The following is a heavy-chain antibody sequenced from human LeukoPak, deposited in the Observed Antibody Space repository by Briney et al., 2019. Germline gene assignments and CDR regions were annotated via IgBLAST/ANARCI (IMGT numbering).Heavy chain of an antibody. J-gene: IGHJ5*02. CDR3: ARVRVVPAAPPWFDP. Sequence: GGSLRLSCAASGFTFSSYWMSWVRQAPGKGLEWVANINQDGSEKYYVDSVKGRFTISRDNAKNSLYLQMSSLRAEDTAVYYCARVRVVPAAPPWFDPWGQGTLVTVSS. V-gene: IGHV3-7*01. D-gene: IGHD2-2*01. CDR1: GFTFSSYW. CDR2: INQDGSEK.